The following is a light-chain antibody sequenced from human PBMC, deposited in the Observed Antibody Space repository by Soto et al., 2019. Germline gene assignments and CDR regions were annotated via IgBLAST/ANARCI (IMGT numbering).Light chain of an antibody. Sequence: SYELTQPPSVSVAPGKTARITCGGNNIGSKSVHWYQQKPGQAPVLVIYYDSDRPSGIPERFSGSNSGNTATLTISRVEAGDEADYYCQVWDSSSDHPGVVFGGGTKLT. CDR3: QVWDSSSDHPGVV. CDR2: YDS. V-gene: IGLV3-21*04. J-gene: IGLJ2*01. CDR1: NIGSKS.